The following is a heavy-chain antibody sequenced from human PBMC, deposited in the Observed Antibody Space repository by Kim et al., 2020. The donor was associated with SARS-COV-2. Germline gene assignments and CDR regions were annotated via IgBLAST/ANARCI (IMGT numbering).Heavy chain of an antibody. V-gene: IGHV3-48*02. CDR3: ARDPVGLTDFDF. Sequence: GGSLRLSCAASAFTFSGYSMNWVRQAPGKGLEWVSYIGGDSSDMYYADSVKGRLTISRDNAKNSLYLQMHSLRDEDTAVYYCARDPVGLTDFDFWCQGTLVTVSS. D-gene: IGHD1-26*01. CDR1: AFTFSGYS. CDR2: IGGDSSDM. J-gene: IGHJ4*02.